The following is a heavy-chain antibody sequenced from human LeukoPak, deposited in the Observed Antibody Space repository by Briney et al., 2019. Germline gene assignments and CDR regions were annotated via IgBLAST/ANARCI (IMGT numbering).Heavy chain of an antibody. CDR2: INPNSGGT. J-gene: IGHJ5*02. D-gene: IGHD1-14*01. Sequence: ASVKVSCKASGYTFTGYYMHWVRQAPGQGLEWMGWINPNSGGTNYAQKFQGWVTMTRDTSISTAYMELSRLRSDDTAVYYCARGHPCTGGGENWFDPWGQGTLVTVSS. CDR3: ARGHPCTGGGENWFDP. CDR1: GYTFTGYY. V-gene: IGHV1-2*04.